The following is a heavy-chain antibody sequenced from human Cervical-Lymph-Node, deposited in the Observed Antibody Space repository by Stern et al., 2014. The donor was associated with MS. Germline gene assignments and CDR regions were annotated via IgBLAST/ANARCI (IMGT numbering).Heavy chain of an antibody. D-gene: IGHD2-2*01. Sequence: QVQLXXXGAEVKKPGASVKVSCKASGYTFTSYGISWVRQAPGQGLEWMGWISAYNGNTNYAQKLQGRVTMTTDTSTSTAYMELRSLRSDDTAVYYCARADIVVVPAAPDYWGQGTLVTVSS. CDR1: GYTFTSYG. CDR3: ARADIVVVPAAPDY. V-gene: IGHV1-18*01. CDR2: ISAYNGNT. J-gene: IGHJ4*02.